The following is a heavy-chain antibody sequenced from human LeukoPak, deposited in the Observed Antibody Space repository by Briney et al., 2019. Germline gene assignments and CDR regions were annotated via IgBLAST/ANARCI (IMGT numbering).Heavy chain of an antibody. CDR2: INHSGST. J-gene: IGHJ4*02. Sequence: PSETLSLTCAVYGGSFSGYYWSWIRQPPGTGLEWNGEINHSGSTNYNPSLKSRVTISVDTSKNQFSLKLSSVTAADTAVYYCARAGVVVVAATRYFDYWGQGTLVTVSS. CDR1: GGSFSGYY. V-gene: IGHV4-34*01. D-gene: IGHD2-15*01. CDR3: ARAGVVVVAATRYFDY.